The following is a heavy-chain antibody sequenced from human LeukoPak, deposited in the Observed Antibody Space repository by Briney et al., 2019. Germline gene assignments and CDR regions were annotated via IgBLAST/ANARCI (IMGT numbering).Heavy chain of an antibody. Sequence: GGSLRLSCAASGFTFSSYWMSWVRQAPGKGLEWVANIKQDGSEKYYVDSVKGRFTISRDYSRNMLYLQMNSLRAEDTAVYYCGTIFGVARDYWGQGTLVTVSS. D-gene: IGHD3-3*01. V-gene: IGHV3-7*03. J-gene: IGHJ4*02. CDR2: IKQDGSEK. CDR1: GFTFSSYW. CDR3: GTIFGVARDY.